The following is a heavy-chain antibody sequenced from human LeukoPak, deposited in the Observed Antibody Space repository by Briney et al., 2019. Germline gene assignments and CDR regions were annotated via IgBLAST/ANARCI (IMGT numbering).Heavy chain of an antibody. D-gene: IGHD3-16*02. V-gene: IGHV3-9*01. CDR1: GFTFDDYA. J-gene: IGHJ3*02. CDR3: AKDTALGELSAAADAFDI. Sequence: GGSLRLSCAASGFTFDDYAMHWVRQAPGKGLEWVSGISWNSGSIGYADSVKGRFTISRDNAKNSLYLQMNSLRAEDTALYYCAKDTALGELSAAADAFDIWGQGTMVTVSS. CDR2: ISWNSGSI.